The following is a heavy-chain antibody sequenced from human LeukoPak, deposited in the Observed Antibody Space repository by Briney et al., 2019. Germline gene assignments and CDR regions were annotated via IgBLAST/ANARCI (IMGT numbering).Heavy chain of an antibody. Sequence: GGSLRLSCEASGFTLSDHWMTWVRQAPGKGLEWVAYIKQDGGEKYYVDSVKGRFTISRDNSKNSLYLQMNSLRAQDTAVYYCARGGWSLDYWGQGTLVTVSS. D-gene: IGHD6-19*01. CDR3: ARGGWSLDY. V-gene: IGHV3-7*04. CDR1: GFTLSDHW. J-gene: IGHJ4*02. CDR2: IKQDGGEK.